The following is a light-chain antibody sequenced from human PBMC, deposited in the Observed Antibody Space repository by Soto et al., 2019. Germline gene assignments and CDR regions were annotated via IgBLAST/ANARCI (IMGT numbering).Light chain of an antibody. Sequence: DIQMTQSPSSVSASVGDTVTITCRASQDARRFLAWYQQKPGKAPKFLIHTAPNFQSGVPSRFSGSGSGTNFTLTISSLQPEDFATYYCQQASSFPFTFGPGTKVDIK. J-gene: IGKJ3*01. V-gene: IGKV1D-12*01. CDR2: TAP. CDR1: QDARRF. CDR3: QQASSFPFT.